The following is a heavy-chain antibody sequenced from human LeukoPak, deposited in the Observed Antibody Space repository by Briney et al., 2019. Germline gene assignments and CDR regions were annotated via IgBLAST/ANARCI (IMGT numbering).Heavy chain of an antibody. CDR1: GGSISSGDYY. Sequence: SETLSHTCTVSGGSISSGDYYWSWIRQPPGKGLEWIGYIYYSGSTYYNPSLKSRVTISVDTSKNQFSLKLSSVTAADTAVYYCARGYYYDSSGSRAVDYWGQGTLVTVSS. J-gene: IGHJ4*02. D-gene: IGHD3-22*01. CDR3: ARGYYYDSSGSRAVDY. V-gene: IGHV4-30-4*01. CDR2: IYYSGST.